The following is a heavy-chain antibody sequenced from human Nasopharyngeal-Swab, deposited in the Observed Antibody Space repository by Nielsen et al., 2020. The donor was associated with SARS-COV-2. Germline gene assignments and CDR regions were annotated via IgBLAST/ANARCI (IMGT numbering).Heavy chain of an antibody. V-gene: IGHV4-61*02. Sequence: SETLSLTCTVSGGSVSSGGYYWSWIRQPAGKGLEWIGRIYTSGSTNYNPSLKSRVTISVDTSKNQFSLKLSSVTAADTAVYYCARGGRYFDWFQPPLGYYGMDVWGQGTTVTVSS. J-gene: IGHJ6*02. CDR1: GGSVSSGGYY. CDR3: ARGGRYFDWFQPPLGYYGMDV. CDR2: IYTSGST. D-gene: IGHD3-9*01.